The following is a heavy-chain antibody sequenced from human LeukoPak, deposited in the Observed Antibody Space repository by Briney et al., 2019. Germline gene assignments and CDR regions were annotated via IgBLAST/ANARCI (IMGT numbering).Heavy chain of an antibody. CDR1: GFTFSSYG. D-gene: IGHD6-13*01. CDR2: ISYDGSNK. V-gene: IGHV3-30*18. CDR3: AKAHSAAGLLLAFDI. Sequence: GGSLRLSCAASGFTFSSYGMHWVRQAPGKGLEWVAVISYDGSNKYYADSVKGRFTISRDNSKNTLYLQMNSLRAEDTAVYYCAKAHSAAGLLLAFDIWGQGTMVTVSS. J-gene: IGHJ3*02.